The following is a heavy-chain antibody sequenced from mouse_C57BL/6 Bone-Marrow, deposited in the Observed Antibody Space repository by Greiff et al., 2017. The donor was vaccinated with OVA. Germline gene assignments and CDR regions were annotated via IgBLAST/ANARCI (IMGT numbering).Heavy chain of an antibody. V-gene: IGHV1-81*01. D-gene: IGHD2-1*01. J-gene: IGHJ3*01. Sequence: VHLVESGAELARPGASVKLSCKASGYTFTSYGISWVKQRTGQGLEWIGEIYPRSGNTYYNEKFKGKATLTADKSSSTAYMELRSLTSEDSAVYFCARALHIYYGAYWGQGTLVTVSA. CDR3: ARALHIYYGAY. CDR2: IYPRSGNT. CDR1: GYTFTSYG.